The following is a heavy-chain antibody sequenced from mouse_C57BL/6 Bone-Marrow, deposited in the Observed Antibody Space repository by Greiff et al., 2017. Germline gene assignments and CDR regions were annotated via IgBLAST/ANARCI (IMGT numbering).Heavy chain of an antibody. Sequence: VQLQQSVAELVRPGASVKLSCTASGFNIKNTYMHWVKQRPEQGLEWIGRIDPANGNTKYAPKFQGKATITADTSSNTAYLQLSSLTSEDTAIYDCAGNYYGSSYPFAYWGQGTLVTVSA. CDR3: AGNYYGSSYPFAY. CDR2: IDPANGNT. V-gene: IGHV14-3*01. D-gene: IGHD1-1*01. J-gene: IGHJ3*01. CDR1: GFNIKNTY.